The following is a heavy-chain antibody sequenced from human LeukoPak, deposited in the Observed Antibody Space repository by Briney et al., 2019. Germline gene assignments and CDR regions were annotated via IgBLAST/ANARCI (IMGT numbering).Heavy chain of an antibody. CDR3: ARGRVYDILTGYYPFDY. CDR1: GYTFTSYG. CDR2: ISAYNGNT. D-gene: IGHD3-9*01. J-gene: IGHJ4*02. V-gene: IGHV1-18*01. Sequence: ASVKVSCKASGYTFTSYGISWVRQAPGQGLEWMGWISAYNGNTNYAQKLQGRVTMTTDTSTSTAYMELRSLRSDDTAVYYCARGRVYDILTGYYPFDYWGQGTLVTVSS.